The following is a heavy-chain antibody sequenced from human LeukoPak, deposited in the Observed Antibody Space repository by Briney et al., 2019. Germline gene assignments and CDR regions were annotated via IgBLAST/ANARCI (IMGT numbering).Heavy chain of an antibody. CDR2: IKRDGSEI. CDR1: GFTFSSYW. Sequence: GGSLRLSCAASGFTFSSYWMSWVRQPPGKGLEWVATIKRDGSEIYYVDSVKGRFTISRDNAKSSLYLQMNSLRVEDTAVYYCARVYYGDYGYSQNWGQGTLVTVSP. V-gene: IGHV3-7*03. CDR3: ARVYYGDYGYSQN. J-gene: IGHJ1*01. D-gene: IGHD4-17*01.